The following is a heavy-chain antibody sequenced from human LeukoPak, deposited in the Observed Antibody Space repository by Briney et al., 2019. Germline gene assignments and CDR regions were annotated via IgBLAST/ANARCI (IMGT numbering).Heavy chain of an antibody. CDR3: ARVGGYDSSGYYYDWFDP. CDR2: INPSGGST. Sequence: GSSVKVSCKSSGCTFSSYAISWVRQAPGQGLEWMGIINPSGGSTSYAQKFQGRVTMTRDMSTSTVYMELSSLRSEDTAVYYCARVGGYDSSGYYYDWFDPWGQGTLVTVSS. D-gene: IGHD3-22*01. CDR1: GCTFSSYA. J-gene: IGHJ5*02. V-gene: IGHV1-46*01.